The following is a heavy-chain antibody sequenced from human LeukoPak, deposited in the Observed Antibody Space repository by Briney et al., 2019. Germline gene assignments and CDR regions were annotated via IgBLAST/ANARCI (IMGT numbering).Heavy chain of an antibody. Sequence: ATVKVSCKASGYPFTKFYMHWVRQAPGPGLEWMGLMSPNGDSTLYSQKFQGRVTMTRDTSTSTDYMELSSLRSEDTAVYYCARDNSGTVKGECSGACYWWFDPWGQGTLVTVSS. J-gene: IGHJ5*02. V-gene: IGHV1-46*01. CDR1: GYPFTKFY. D-gene: IGHD6-19*01. CDR2: MSPNGDST. CDR3: ARDNSGTVKGECSGACYWWFDP.